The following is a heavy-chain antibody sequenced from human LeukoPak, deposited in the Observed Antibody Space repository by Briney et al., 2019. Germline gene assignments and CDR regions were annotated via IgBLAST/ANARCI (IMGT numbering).Heavy chain of an antibody. CDR2: INQDGSEI. CDR3: SADPGDY. CDR1: GFTFSSYW. D-gene: IGHD7-27*01. Sequence: PGGSLRLSCAASGFTFSSYWMSWVRQAPGKGLEWVANINQDGSEIYYVDSVEGRFNISRDNARNSLYLQMNSLGVDDTAVYFCSADPGDYWGQGTLVSVSS. J-gene: IGHJ4*02. V-gene: IGHV3-7*01.